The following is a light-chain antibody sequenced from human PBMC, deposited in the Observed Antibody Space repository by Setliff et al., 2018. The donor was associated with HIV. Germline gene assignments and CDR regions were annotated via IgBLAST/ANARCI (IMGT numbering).Light chain of an antibody. CDR3: ASWDDSLKVDV. Sequence: SALTQSPSVSGTPGQRVTISCSGSNSNIGTTTVNWYQRLPGAAPKLIIYTNSHRPSGVPDRFSGSKSGTSASLAISGLRSEDEAEYYCASWDDSLKVDVFGSGTKVTVL. CDR2: TNS. V-gene: IGLV1-44*01. CDR1: NSNIGTTT. J-gene: IGLJ1*01.